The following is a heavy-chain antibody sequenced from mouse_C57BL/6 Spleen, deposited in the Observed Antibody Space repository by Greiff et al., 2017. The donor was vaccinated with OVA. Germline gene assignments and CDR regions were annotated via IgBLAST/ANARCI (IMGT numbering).Heavy chain of an antibody. CDR3: ARKGAYSYFDY. Sequence: EVKLMESGPGLVKPSQSLSLTCSVTGYSITSGYYWNWIRQFPGNKLEWMGYISYDGSNNYNPSLKNRISITRDTSKNQFFLKLNSVTTEDTATYYCARKGAYSYFDYWGQGTTLTVSS. D-gene: IGHD2-10*01. CDR1: GYSITSGYY. J-gene: IGHJ2*01. V-gene: IGHV3-6*01. CDR2: ISYDGSN.